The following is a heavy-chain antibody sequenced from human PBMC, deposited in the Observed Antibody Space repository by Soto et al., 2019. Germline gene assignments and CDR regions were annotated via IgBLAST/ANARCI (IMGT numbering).Heavy chain of an antibody. J-gene: IGHJ4*02. Sequence: EVQLVETGGGLIQPGGSLRLSCAASGFTVSSNYMSWVRQAPGKGPEWVSVIYSGGSTYYADSVKGRFTISRDNSKNTLYLQMNSLRAEDTAVYYCARDRPDCSGGSCYYDYWGQGTLVTVSS. CDR1: GFTVSSNY. CDR2: IYSGGST. D-gene: IGHD2-15*01. V-gene: IGHV3-53*02. CDR3: ARDRPDCSGGSCYYDY.